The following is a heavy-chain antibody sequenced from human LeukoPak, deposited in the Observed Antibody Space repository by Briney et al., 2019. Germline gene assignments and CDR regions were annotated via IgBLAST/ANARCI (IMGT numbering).Heavy chain of an antibody. J-gene: IGHJ3*02. CDR3: ARDASDYLTTVTTLRRDAFDI. Sequence: PGGSLRLSCAASGFTFSSYGIHWVRQAPGKGLEWVAVTWYDGSKKYYADSVKGRFTISRDNSKNTLYLQMNSLRVEDTAVHYCARDASDYLTTVTTLRRDAFDIWGQGTMVTVSS. V-gene: IGHV3-33*01. D-gene: IGHD4-17*01. CDR2: TWYDGSKK. CDR1: GFTFSSYG.